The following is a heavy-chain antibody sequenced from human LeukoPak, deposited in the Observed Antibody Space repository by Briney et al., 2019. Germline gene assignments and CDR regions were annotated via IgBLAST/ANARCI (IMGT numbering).Heavy chain of an antibody. V-gene: IGHV4-59*04. CDR1: GGSINNYY. CDR2: IYHTGST. CDR3: AKRTYKILRGTEYGYWYFDL. D-gene: IGHD3-9*01. J-gene: IGHJ2*01. Sequence: SETLSLTCTVSGGSINNYYWSWIRQPPGKGLEWIGYIYHTGSTYYNRSLESRVTMSVGTSKNQFSLRLRSVTAADTAVYYCAKRTYKILRGTEYGYWYFDLWGRGTLVTVSS.